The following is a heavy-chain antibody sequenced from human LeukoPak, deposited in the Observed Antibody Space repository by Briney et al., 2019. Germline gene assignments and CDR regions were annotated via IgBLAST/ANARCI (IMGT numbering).Heavy chain of an antibody. CDR2: INWNGGST. CDR3: AKDHYGSGSYYNA. Sequence: GGSLRLSCAASGFTFDDYGVSWVRQAPGKGLEWVSGINWNGGSTGYADSVKGRFTISRDNAKNPLYLQMNSLRAEDTALYYCAKDHYGSGSYYNAWGQGTLVTVSS. D-gene: IGHD3-10*01. V-gene: IGHV3-20*04. J-gene: IGHJ5*02. CDR1: GFTFDDYG.